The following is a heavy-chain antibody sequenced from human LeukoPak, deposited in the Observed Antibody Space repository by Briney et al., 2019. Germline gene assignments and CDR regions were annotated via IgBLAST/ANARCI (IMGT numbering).Heavy chain of an antibody. CDR1: GASISTGIYY. Sequence: PSQTLSLTCTVSGASISTGIYYWNWIRQPAGKGLEWIGRIYTSGSTNYNPSLKSRVTISVDTSKNQFSLKLSSVTAADTAVYYCAREKKDYYDSSGYSHDAFDIWGQGTMVTVSS. CDR3: AREKKDYYDSSGYSHDAFDI. J-gene: IGHJ3*02. CDR2: IYTSGST. V-gene: IGHV4-61*02. D-gene: IGHD3-22*01.